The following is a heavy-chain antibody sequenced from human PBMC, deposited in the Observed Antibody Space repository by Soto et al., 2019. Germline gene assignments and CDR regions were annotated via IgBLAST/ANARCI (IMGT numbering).Heavy chain of an antibody. J-gene: IGHJ4*02. CDR1: GFTFTSSA. Sequence: ASVKVSCKASGFTFTSSAVQWVRQARGQRLGWMGWIVVGSGNTNYAQKFQERVTITRDMSTSTAYMELSSLRSEDTAVYYCAAARDDYGDYVGDYWGQGTLVTVSS. CDR2: IVVGSGNT. V-gene: IGHV1-58*01. CDR3: AAARDDYGDYVGDY. D-gene: IGHD4-17*01.